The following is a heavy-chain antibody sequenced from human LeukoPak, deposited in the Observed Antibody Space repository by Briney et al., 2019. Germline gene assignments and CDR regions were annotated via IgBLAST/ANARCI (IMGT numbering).Heavy chain of an antibody. J-gene: IGHJ4*02. CDR2: ISAYNGNT. CDR1: GYTFTSYG. Sequence: ASVKVSCKASGYTFTSYGISWVRQAPGQGLEWMGWISAYNGNTNYAQKLQGRVTMTTDTSTSTAYMELRSLRSDDTAVYYCARDKMTDELGPWDYFDYWGQGTLVTVSS. CDR3: ARDKMTDELGPWDYFDY. D-gene: IGHD7-27*01. V-gene: IGHV1-18*01.